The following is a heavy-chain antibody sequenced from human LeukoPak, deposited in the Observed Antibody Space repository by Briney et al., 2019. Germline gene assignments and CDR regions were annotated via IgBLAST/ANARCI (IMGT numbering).Heavy chain of an antibody. J-gene: IGHJ4*02. CDR2: INPSGGST. D-gene: IGHD6-13*01. V-gene: IGHV1-46*01. CDR3: ARDTSSSWYFDY. Sequence: ASVKVSCKASGYTFTSYYMHWVRQAPGQGLEWMGIINPSGGSTSYAQKLQGRVTMTRDMSTSTVYMELSSLRSEDTAVYYCARDTSSSWYFDYWGQGTLVTVSS. CDR1: GYTFTSYY.